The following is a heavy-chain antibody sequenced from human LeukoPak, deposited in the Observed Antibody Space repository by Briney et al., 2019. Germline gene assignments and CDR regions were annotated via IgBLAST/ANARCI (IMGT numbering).Heavy chain of an antibody. J-gene: IGHJ4*02. CDR1: GYSFSSYW. V-gene: IGHV5-51*01. CDR2: IYPGDSDT. Sequence: GESLKISCKGSGYSFSSYWIGWVRQMPGKGLEWMGIIYPGDSDTRYSPSFQGQVTISADKSISTAYLQWSSLKASDTAMYYCARSMVRGVTIADFDYWGQGTLVTVSS. CDR3: ARSMVRGVTIADFDY. D-gene: IGHD3-10*01.